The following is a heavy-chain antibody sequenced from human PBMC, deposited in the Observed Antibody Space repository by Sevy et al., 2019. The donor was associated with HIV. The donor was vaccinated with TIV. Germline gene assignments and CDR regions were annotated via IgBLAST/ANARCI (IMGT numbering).Heavy chain of an antibody. CDR2: IGSRSSPV. CDR1: GFTFNIYS. CDR3: ARGFDAPHGFDI. J-gene: IGHJ3*02. Sequence: GGSLRLSCVASGFTFNIYSMNWVRQAPGKGLEWVSYIGSRSSPVYYADPVKGRFTISSDNAKTSVYLQMNSLRDEDTAVYYCARGFDAPHGFDIWGQGTMVTVSS. D-gene: IGHD2-2*01. V-gene: IGHV3-48*02.